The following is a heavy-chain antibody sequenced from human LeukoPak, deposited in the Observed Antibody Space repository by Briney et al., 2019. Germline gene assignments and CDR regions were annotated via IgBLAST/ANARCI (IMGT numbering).Heavy chain of an antibody. CDR2: ISYDGSKK. D-gene: IGHD6-19*01. Sequence: GRSLRLSCAASGFTFSSYGMHWVRQAPGKGLEWVAIISYDGSKKYYGDSVKGRFTISRDNSKNTLYLQMNNLRAEDTALYFCARVGYNSGWYEYWGQGTLVTVSS. J-gene: IGHJ4*02. CDR1: GFTFSSYG. V-gene: IGHV3-33*05. CDR3: ARVGYNSGWYEY.